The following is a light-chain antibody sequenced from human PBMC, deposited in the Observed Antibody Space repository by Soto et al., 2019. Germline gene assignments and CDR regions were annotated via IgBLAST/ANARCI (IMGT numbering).Light chain of an antibody. Sequence: QSVLTQPPSVSGAPGQRVTISCTGSSSNIGAGYDVHWYQQLPGTAPKLLIYGNSNRPSGVPDRFSGSKSGTSASLAITGVQGEDEADYYCQSYDSSLSGPVFGGGTKVTVL. CDR1: SSNIGAGYD. J-gene: IGLJ2*01. CDR2: GNS. CDR3: QSYDSSLSGPV. V-gene: IGLV1-40*01.